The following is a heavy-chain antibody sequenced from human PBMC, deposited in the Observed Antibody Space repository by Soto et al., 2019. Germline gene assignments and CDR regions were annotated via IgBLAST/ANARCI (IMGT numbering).Heavy chain of an antibody. D-gene: IGHD1-26*01. J-gene: IGHJ4*02. CDR1: GFTFSSVW. V-gene: IGHV3-7*01. CDR2: IKQDGSEK. Sequence: VGSQRLFCAASGFTFSSVWMTWVRQAPGKGLEWVANIKQDGSEKYYVDSVKGRFTISRDNARNSLFLEMKSLRSEDTAVYSCVRDRSGSYLEGFDYWGQGTLVTVSS. CDR3: VRDRSGSYLEGFDY.